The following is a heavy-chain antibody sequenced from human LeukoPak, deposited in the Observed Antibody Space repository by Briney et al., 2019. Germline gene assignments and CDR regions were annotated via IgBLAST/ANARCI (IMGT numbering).Heavy chain of an antibody. CDR2: ISYDGSNK. CDR1: GFTFSSYG. V-gene: IGHV3-30*18. J-gene: IGHJ4*02. D-gene: IGHD6-13*01. CDR3: AKEPDSSSWLFDY. Sequence: GGSLRLSCAASGFTFSSYGMHGVRQAPGKGLEWVAVISYDGSNKYYADSVKGQFTISRDNSKNTLYLQMNSLRAEDTAVYYCAKEPDSSSWLFDYWGQGTLVTVSS.